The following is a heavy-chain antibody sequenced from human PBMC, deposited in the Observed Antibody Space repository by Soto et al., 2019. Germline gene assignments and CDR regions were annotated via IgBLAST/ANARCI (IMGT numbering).Heavy chain of an antibody. CDR2: MNPNSGNT. CDR3: ARALAAGGSNGFDP. D-gene: IGHD6-13*01. V-gene: IGHV1-8*01. CDR1: GYTFTNYV. Sequence: ASVKVSCKASGYTFTNYVINWVRLATGQGLEWMGWMNPNSGNTGYAQKFQGRVTMTRNTSINTAYMELSSLRSEDTAMYYCARALAAGGSNGFDPWGQGTLVTVSS. J-gene: IGHJ5*02.